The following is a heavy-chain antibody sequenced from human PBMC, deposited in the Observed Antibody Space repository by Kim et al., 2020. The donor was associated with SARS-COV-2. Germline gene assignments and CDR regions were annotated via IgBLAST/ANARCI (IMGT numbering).Heavy chain of an antibody. V-gene: IGHV3-30-3*01. D-gene: IGHD6-6*01. Sequence: GGSLRLSCAASGFTFSSYAMHWVRQAPGKGLEWVAVISYDGSNKYYADSVKGRFTISRDNSKNTLYLQMNSLRAEDTAVYYCARGSSSSKVYYYYYGMDVWGQGTTVTVSS. CDR2: ISYDGSNK. CDR3: ARGSSSSKVYYYYYGMDV. J-gene: IGHJ6*02. CDR1: GFTFSSYA.